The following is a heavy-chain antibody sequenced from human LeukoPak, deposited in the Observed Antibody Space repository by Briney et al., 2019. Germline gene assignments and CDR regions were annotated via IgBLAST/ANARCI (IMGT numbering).Heavy chain of an antibody. CDR3: ATMVDYSGSGFDY. V-gene: IGHV1-2*02. J-gene: IGHJ4*02. CDR2: VHPNSGGT. CDR1: GYTFSDYY. D-gene: IGHD1-26*01. Sequence: ASVKVSCKASGYTFSDYYMHWVQQAPGQGLEWMGWVHPNSGGTNYAQKFQGRVTMTRDTSISTAYMELSRLRSDDTAMYYCATMVDYSGSGFDYWGQGTLVTVSS.